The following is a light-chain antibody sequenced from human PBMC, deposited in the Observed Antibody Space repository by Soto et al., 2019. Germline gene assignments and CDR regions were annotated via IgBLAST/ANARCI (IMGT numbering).Light chain of an antibody. J-gene: IGLJ1*01. V-gene: IGLV2-14*01. CDR2: AVS. CDR3: SSYTSDSHYV. CDR1: SSDVGLYDY. Sequence: QSVLTQPASVSGSPGQSITISCTGTSSDVGLYDYVSWYQQHPGKAPQLMIYAVSNRPSGVSNRFSASKSGNTASLFISGLQAEDEADYYCSSYTSDSHYVFGYGKKVTVL.